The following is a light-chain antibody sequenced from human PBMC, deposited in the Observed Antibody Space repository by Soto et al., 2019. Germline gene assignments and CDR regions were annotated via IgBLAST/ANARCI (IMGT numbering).Light chain of an antibody. Sequence: EMVLTQSPGTLYLSPGDSATRSCRASQSVSSSSLAWYQQKPRQAPRLLIYGASSRATRIPDRFSGSWSGTDFTLTISRLEADDFAVYYCQHYGTSPWTFCQGTKLGI. CDR1: QSVSSSS. CDR3: QHYGTSPWT. J-gene: IGKJ1*01. CDR2: GAS. V-gene: IGKV3-20*01.